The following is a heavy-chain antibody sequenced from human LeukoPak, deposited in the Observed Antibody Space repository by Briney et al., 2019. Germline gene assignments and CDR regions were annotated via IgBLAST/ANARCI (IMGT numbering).Heavy chain of an antibody. CDR3: ARAEVRGYSGYDYVSLGY. Sequence: GGSLRLSCAASGFTFSSYAMHWVRQAPGKGLEWVAVISYDGSNKYYADSVKGRFTISRDNSKNTLYLQMNSLRAEDTAVYYCARAEVRGYSGYDYVSLGYWGQGTLVTVSS. CDR2: ISYDGSNK. V-gene: IGHV3-30*04. CDR1: GFTFSSYA. D-gene: IGHD5-12*01. J-gene: IGHJ4*02.